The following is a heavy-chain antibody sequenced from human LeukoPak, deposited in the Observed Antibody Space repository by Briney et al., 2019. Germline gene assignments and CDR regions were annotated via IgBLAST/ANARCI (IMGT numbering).Heavy chain of an antibody. V-gene: IGHV4-61*02. CDR2: IYTSGST. J-gene: IGHJ4*02. Sequence: QVQLQESGPGLVKPSQTLSLTCTGSGGSISSGSYYWSWIRQPAGKGLQWIGRIYTSGSTNYNPSLKSRVTISVDTSKNQFSLKLSSVTAADTAVYYCAREGPFWSAIEFWGQGTLVTVSS. CDR1: GGSISSGSYY. D-gene: IGHD3-3*01. CDR3: AREGPFWSAIEF.